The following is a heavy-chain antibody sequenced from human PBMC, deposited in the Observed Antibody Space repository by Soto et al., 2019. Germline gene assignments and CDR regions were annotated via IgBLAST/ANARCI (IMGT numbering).Heavy chain of an antibody. V-gene: IGHV1-3*01. CDR2: INAGNGNT. D-gene: IGHD5-12*01. Sequence: ASVKVSCKASGYTFTSYAMHWVRQAPGQRLEWMGWINAGNGNTKYSQKFQGRVTITRDTSASTAYTELSSLRSEGTAVYYCARVRGYYYFDYWGQGTLVTVSS. J-gene: IGHJ4*02. CDR1: GYTFTSYA. CDR3: ARVRGYYYFDY.